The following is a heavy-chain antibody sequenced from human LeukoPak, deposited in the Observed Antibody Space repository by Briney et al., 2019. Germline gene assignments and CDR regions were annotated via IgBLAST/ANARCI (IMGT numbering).Heavy chain of an antibody. V-gene: IGHV4-34*01. CDR2: INHSGST. J-gene: IGHJ6*03. Sequence: PSETLSLTCAVYGGSFSGYYWSWIRQPPGKGLEWIGEINHSGSTNYNPSLKSRVTISVDTSKNQFSLKLSSVTAADTAVYYCARGEPVFQPLYFGVVIKYYYYMDVWGKGTTVTVSS. CDR1: GGSFSGYY. CDR3: ARGEPVFQPLYFGVVIKYYYYMDV. D-gene: IGHD3-3*01.